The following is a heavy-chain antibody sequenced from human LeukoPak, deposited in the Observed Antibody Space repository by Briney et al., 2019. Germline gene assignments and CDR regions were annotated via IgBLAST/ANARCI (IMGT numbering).Heavy chain of an antibody. J-gene: IGHJ4*02. Sequence: GGSLRPSCAASGFTFSTYNMNWVRQAPGKGLEWVSVISGNGGDTFYADSVKGRFTISRDNSKHTLYLQMNSLRVEDTAVYYCAKGRTLVGGSTRSYDYWGQGTLVTVSS. CDR1: GFTFSTYN. CDR2: ISGNGGDT. V-gene: IGHV3-23*01. CDR3: AKGRTLVGGSTRSYDY. D-gene: IGHD1-26*01.